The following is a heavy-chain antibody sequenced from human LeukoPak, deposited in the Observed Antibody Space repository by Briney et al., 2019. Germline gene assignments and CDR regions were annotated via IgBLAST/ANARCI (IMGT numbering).Heavy chain of an antibody. D-gene: IGHD3-10*01. Sequence: SETLSLTCTVSGGSISSSSYYWGWIRQPPGKGLEWIGSIYYSGSTYYNPSLKSQVTISVDTSKNQFSLKLSSVTAADTAVYYCARHDYYGSGDPFDYWGQGTLVTVSS. V-gene: IGHV4-39*01. CDR3: ARHDYYGSGDPFDY. CDR1: GGSISSSSYY. CDR2: IYYSGST. J-gene: IGHJ4*02.